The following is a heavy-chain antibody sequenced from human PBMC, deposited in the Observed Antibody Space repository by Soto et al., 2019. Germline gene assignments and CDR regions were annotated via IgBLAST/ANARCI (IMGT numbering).Heavy chain of an antibody. Sequence: SETLSLTCTVSGGSISTYYWSLLRQPPGKGLEWIGYIYHSGSTNYNPSLKSRVTMSVDTSKNQFSLKLSSVTAADTAVYYCARSGNYDYIWGSYRSKEVFDYWGQGTLVTVSS. V-gene: IGHV4-59*08. J-gene: IGHJ4*02. CDR3: ARSGNYDYIWGSYRSKEVFDY. CDR2: IYHSGST. D-gene: IGHD3-16*02. CDR1: GGSISTYY.